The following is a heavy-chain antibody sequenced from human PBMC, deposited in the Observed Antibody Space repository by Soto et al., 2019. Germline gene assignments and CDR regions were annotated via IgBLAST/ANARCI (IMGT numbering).Heavy chain of an antibody. D-gene: IGHD5-18*01. CDR1: GFTFSSCG. CDR2: TSNDGSIK. J-gene: IGHJ4*02. Sequence: QVQVVESGGGVVQPGRSLRLSCAASGFTFSSCGMHWVRQAPGTGLEWVAVTSNDGSIKFYAESVKGRFSISRDNSKNMVYLQMNSLRADETAVYYCAKEGFNTTMAAGYLDYWGQGTLVTVSS. CDR3: AKEGFNTTMAAGYLDY. V-gene: IGHV3-30*18.